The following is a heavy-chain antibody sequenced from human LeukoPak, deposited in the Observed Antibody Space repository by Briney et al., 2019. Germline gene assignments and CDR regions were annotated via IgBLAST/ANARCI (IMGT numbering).Heavy chain of an antibody. Sequence: PSETLSLTCTVSGYSITSGYDWGWIRQPPGKGLEWIASIYYRRTTYYNPSLKSRVTISINTSTNQFSLRLSSMTAADTAVYYCARDRNYCSSDRCYDVFDIWGQGTMVTVSS. J-gene: IGHJ3*02. CDR3: ARDRNYCSSDRCYDVFDI. D-gene: IGHD6-19*01. CDR1: GYSITSGYD. CDR2: IYYRRTT. V-gene: IGHV4-38-2*02.